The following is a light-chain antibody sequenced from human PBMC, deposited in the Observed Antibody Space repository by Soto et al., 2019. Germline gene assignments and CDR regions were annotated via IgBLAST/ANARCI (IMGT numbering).Light chain of an antibody. V-gene: IGLV2-14*01. Sequence: QSALTQPASVSGSPGQSITISCSGTSSDVGAHDFVSWYQHHPDKAPKVIIFEVTKRPSGVSDRFSGSKTGNTASLTISGIQAEDEADYYCNSYTLSKTVIFGGGTQLTVL. CDR3: NSYTLSKTVI. CDR1: SSDVGAHDF. CDR2: EVT. J-gene: IGLJ2*01.